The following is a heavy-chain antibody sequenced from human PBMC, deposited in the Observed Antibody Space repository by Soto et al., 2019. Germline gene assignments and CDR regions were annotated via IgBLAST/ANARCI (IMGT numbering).Heavy chain of an antibody. Sequence: QVQLQESGPGLVKPSGTLSPTCAVSGGSISSSNWLSWVRQPPGKGLEWIGGIYHSGSTNHNPSLKSRVTKSGDKSKDQFSLKLSSVTAADTAVYYCARDGSSGWPGYYYFDYWGQGTLVTVSS. CDR1: GGSISSSNW. J-gene: IGHJ4*02. D-gene: IGHD6-19*01. V-gene: IGHV4-4*02. CDR3: ARDGSSGWPGYYYFDY. CDR2: IYHSGST.